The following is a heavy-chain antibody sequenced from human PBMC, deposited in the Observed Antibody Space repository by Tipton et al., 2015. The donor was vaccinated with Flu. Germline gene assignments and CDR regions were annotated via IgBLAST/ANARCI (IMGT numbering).Heavy chain of an antibody. Sequence: LSLTCAASGFTFSSYAMSWVRQAPGKGLEWVSAISGSGGSTYYADSVKGRFTISRDNSKNTLYLQMNSLRAEDTAVYYCAKDALIAGIAVAGSDYWGQGTLVTVSS. V-gene: IGHV3-23*01. D-gene: IGHD6-19*01. CDR1: GFTFSSYA. CDR2: ISGSGGST. J-gene: IGHJ4*02. CDR3: AKDALIAGIAVAGSDY.